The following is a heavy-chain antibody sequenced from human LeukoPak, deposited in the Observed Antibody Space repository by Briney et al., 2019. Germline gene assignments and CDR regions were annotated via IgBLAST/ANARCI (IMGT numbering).Heavy chain of an antibody. CDR2: ISSSSSYI. D-gene: IGHD3-9*01. J-gene: IGHJ4*02. Sequence: GGSLRLSCAASGFTFSSYTMNWVRQAPGKGLEWVSSISSSSSYIYHAESVKGRFTMSRDNAKNSLYLQMNSLRAEDTAVYYCARATTYDILTGYFDYWGQGTLVTVSS. CDR1: GFTFSSYT. V-gene: IGHV3-21*01. CDR3: ARATTYDILTGYFDY.